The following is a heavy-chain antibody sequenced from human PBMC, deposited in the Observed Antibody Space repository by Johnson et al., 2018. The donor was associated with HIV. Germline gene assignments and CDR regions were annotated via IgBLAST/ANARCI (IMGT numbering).Heavy chain of an antibody. D-gene: IGHD3-10*01. CDR3: AKDRYSYGSGAGIDAFDI. Sequence: QVQLVESGGGVVQPGRSLRLSCAASGFTFSSYPMHWVRQAPGKGLEWVAVISYDGGSTYYADSVKGRFTLSRDNSNNTLYVEMNSLRAEDTALYYCAKDRYSYGSGAGIDAFDIWGQGTVVTVSS. CDR1: GFTFSSYP. V-gene: IGHV3-30-3*01. CDR2: ISYDGGST. J-gene: IGHJ3*02.